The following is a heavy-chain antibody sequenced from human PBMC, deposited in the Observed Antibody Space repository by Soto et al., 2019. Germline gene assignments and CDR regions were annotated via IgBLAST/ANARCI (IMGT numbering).Heavy chain of an antibody. J-gene: IGHJ4*02. CDR3: ARVPLGYCSGGSCYFKYYFDY. CDR2: INAGNGNT. V-gene: IGHV1-3*01. CDR1: GYTFTSYA. D-gene: IGHD2-15*01. Sequence: ASVKVSCKASGYTFTSYAMHWVRQAPGQRLEWMGWINAGNGNTKYSQKFQGRVTITRDTSASTAYMELSSLRSEDTAVYYCARVPLGYCSGGSCYFKYYFDYWGQGTLVTVSS.